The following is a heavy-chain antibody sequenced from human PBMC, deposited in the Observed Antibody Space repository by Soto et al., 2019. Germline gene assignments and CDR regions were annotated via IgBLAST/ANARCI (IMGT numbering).Heavy chain of an antibody. CDR3: ARGAYDSSGYYYVGDWFDP. V-gene: IGHV3-21*01. Sequence: EVQLVESGGGLVKPGGSLRLSCAASGFTFSSYSMNWVRQAPGKGLEWVSSISSSSSYIYYADSVKGRFTISRDNAKNSLYLQMNSLRAEDTAVYYCARGAYDSSGYYYVGDWFDPWGQGTLVTVSS. J-gene: IGHJ5*02. CDR2: ISSSSSYI. CDR1: GFTFSSYS. D-gene: IGHD3-22*01.